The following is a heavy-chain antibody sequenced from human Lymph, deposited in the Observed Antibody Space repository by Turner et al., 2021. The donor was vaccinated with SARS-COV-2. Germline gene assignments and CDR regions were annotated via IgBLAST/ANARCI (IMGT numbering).Heavy chain of an antibody. CDR3: AKAGYDGIYCGGGSCYSGWFDP. D-gene: IGHD2-15*01. J-gene: IGHJ5*02. Sequence: RRLDPGGALVQPGGPLNLSWPASGFPFSTFTMSWVRQAPGKGLGWVSAISGSGASTYYADAVKGRFTISRDNSKNTLYLQMNSLRVEDTAVYYCAKAGYDGIYCGGGSCYSGWFDPWGQGTLVTVSS. CDR1: GFPFSTFT. V-gene: IGHV3-23*01. CDR2: ISGSGAST.